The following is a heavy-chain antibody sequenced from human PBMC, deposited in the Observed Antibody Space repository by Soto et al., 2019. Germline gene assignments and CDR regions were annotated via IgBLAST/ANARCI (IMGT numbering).Heavy chain of an antibody. J-gene: IGHJ5*01. V-gene: IGHV1-18*04. CDR2: ISGKNGNT. CDR1: GYSFSGFG. Sequence: ASVKVSCKASGYSFSGFGITWVRQAPGQGLEWMGWISGKNGNTNYAQNVQGRVTLTADTSTSTAYMEMRALTSYDTATYYCARSDYYEDTGTFEFWGQGTPVTVSS. CDR3: ARSDYYEDTGTFEF. D-gene: IGHD4-17*01.